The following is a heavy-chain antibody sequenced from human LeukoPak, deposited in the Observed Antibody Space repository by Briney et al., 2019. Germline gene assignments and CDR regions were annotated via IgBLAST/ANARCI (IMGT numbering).Heavy chain of an antibody. CDR2: IYSGGST. J-gene: IGHJ4*02. Sequence: GGSLRLSCAASGFTVSSNYMSWVRQAPGKGLEWVSVIYSGGSTYYADSVKGRFTISRDNSKNTLYLQMNSLRAEDTAVYYCARLSSSWFTQDIYFDYWGQGTLVTASS. V-gene: IGHV3-53*01. CDR3: ARLSSSWFTQDIYFDY. D-gene: IGHD6-13*01. CDR1: GFTVSSNY.